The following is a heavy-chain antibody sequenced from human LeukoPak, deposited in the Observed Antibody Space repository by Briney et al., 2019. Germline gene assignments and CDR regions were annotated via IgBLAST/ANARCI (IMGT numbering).Heavy chain of an antibody. D-gene: IGHD5-24*01. V-gene: IGHV1-18*01. CDR3: ARGPLATTDSYYYYYYMDV. J-gene: IGHJ6*03. Sequence: GASVKVSCKASGYTFTSYGISWVRQAPGQGLEWMGWISAYNGNTNYAQKLQGRVTMTTDTSTSTAYMELRSLRSDDTAVYYCARGPLATTDSYYYYYYMDVWGKGTTVTVSS. CDR2: ISAYNGNT. CDR1: GYTFTSYG.